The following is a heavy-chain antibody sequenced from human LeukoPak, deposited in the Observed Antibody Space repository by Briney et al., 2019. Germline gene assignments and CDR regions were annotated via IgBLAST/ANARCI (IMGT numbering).Heavy chain of an antibody. V-gene: IGHV4-59*01. J-gene: IGHJ4*02. Sequence: SQTLPLTCTVSGRSISSYYWSWIRQPPRKGLEWNGFIYYSGSTNYNPSLKSRVTISVDTSKNQFSLKLSSGTAADTAVYYCAGESVKIWGGGYYFDYWGQGTLVTVSS. D-gene: IGHD3-16*01. CDR1: GRSISSYY. CDR2: IYYSGST. CDR3: AGESVKIWGGGYYFDY.